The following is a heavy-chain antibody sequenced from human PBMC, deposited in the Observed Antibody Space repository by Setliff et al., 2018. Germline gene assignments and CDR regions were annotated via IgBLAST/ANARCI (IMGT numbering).Heavy chain of an antibody. CDR2: IKQDGSEK. Sequence: PGGSLRLSCAASGFTFSSYSMNWVRQAPGKGLEWVANIKQDGSEKYYVDSVKGRFTISRDNAKNSLYLQMNSLRAEDTAVYYCARDPPHDFWSGYYGRGGYYYYMDVWGKGTTVTVSS. CDR3: ARDPPHDFWSGYYGRGGYYYYMDV. J-gene: IGHJ6*03. V-gene: IGHV3-7*01. CDR1: GFTFSSYS. D-gene: IGHD3-3*01.